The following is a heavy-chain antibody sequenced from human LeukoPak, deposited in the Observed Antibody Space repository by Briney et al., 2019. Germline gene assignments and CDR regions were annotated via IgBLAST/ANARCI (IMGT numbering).Heavy chain of an antibody. CDR3: ARVTYYDFWSGYFSSYYSDY. D-gene: IGHD3-3*01. J-gene: IGHJ4*02. Sequence: GGSLRLSCAASGFTFSSYWMSWVRQAPGKGLEWVANIKQDGSEKYYVDSVKGRFTISRDNAKNSLYLQMNSLRAEDTAVYYCARVTYYDFWSGYFSSYYSDYWGQGTLVTVSS. CDR1: GFTFSSYW. CDR2: IKQDGSEK. V-gene: IGHV3-7*01.